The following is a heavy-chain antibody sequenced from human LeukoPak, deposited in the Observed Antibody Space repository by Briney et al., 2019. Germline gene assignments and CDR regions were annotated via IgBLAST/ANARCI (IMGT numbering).Heavy chain of an antibody. CDR1: GYTFTGYY. CDR3: AGPWDQVGFDP. D-gene: IGHD1-26*01. CDR2: IYPKTGGT. V-gene: IGHV1-2*02. Sequence: ASVKVSCKASGYTFTGYYLHWVRQAPEQGLEWMGWIYPKTGGTSYAQKFQGRVTMTRDTSISTAYMELIGLRSDDTAVYYCAGPWDQVGFDPWGQGTLVSVSS. J-gene: IGHJ5*02.